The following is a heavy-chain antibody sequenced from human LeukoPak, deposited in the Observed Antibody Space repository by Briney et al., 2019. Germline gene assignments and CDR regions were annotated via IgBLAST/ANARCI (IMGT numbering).Heavy chain of an antibody. J-gene: IGHJ5*02. Sequence: GGSLRLSCATSGFTFSDHYMTWIRQAPGKGLETVSYIYNGGDTIYYADSVRGRFTISRDNAESSLYLQMNSLRAEDTAVYYCGSCSGGSCHSGWFDPWGQGTLVTVSS. CDR1: GFTFSDHY. CDR2: IYNGGDTI. D-gene: IGHD2-15*01. V-gene: IGHV3-11*04. CDR3: GSCSGGSCHSGWFDP.